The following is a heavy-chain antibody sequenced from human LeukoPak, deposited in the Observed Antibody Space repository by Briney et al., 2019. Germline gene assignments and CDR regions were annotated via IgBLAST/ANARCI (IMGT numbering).Heavy chain of an antibody. J-gene: IGHJ2*01. CDR3: ARVSTNSRVAGYDPQWYFDL. CDR2: IKAYNGNT. V-gene: IGHV1-18*04. D-gene: IGHD5-12*01. Sequence: ASVKVSCKASGYTFINYGSSWVRQAPGHGLKGMELIKAYNGNTNYLKKFQPRITMTTDTSTNTVYMELRSLRSDDPAVYYCARVSTNSRVAGYDPQWYFDLWGRGTPVTVSP. CDR1: GYTFINYG.